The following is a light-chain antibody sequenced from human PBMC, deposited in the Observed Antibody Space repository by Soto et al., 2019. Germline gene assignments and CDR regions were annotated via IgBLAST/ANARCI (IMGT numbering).Light chain of an antibody. CDR3: QQYGSSPPFT. J-gene: IGKJ5*01. Sequence: EIVMTQSPATLSVSPGERATLSCRAIQRVRNNYLAWYQVRPGQAPRLLIYDASTKATAIPDRISGGGSGTDFTLTITGLEPEDLAVYYCQQYGSSPPFTFGQGTRLEIK. CDR1: QRVRNNY. CDR2: DAS. V-gene: IGKV3-20*01.